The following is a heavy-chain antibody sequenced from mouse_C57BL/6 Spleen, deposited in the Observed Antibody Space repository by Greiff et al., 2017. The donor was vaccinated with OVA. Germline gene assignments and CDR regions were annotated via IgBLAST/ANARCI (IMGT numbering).Heavy chain of an antibody. CDR1: GYTFTSYW. CDR3: ARRDGYEWFAY. V-gene: IGHV1-61*01. Sequence: QVQLKQPGAELVRPGSSVKLSCKASGYTFTSYWMDWVKQRPGQGLEWIGNIYPSDSETHYNQQFKDKATLTVDKSSSTAYMQISSLTSEDAAVYYCARRDGYEWFAYWGQGTLVTVSA. CDR2: IYPSDSET. D-gene: IGHD2-2*01. J-gene: IGHJ3*01.